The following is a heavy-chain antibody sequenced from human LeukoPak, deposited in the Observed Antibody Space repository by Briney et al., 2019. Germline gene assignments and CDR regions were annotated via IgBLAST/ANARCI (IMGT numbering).Heavy chain of an antibody. CDR3: ASPYYYDSSGYSDAFDI. CDR2: INSDGSST. D-gene: IGHD3-22*01. Sequence: PGGSLRLSCAASGFTFSSYWMHWVRQAPGKGLVWVSRINSDGSSTSYADSVKGRFTISRDNAKNTLYLQMNSLRAEDTAVYYCASPYYYDSSGYSDAFDIWGQGTMVTVSS. J-gene: IGHJ3*02. V-gene: IGHV3-74*01. CDR1: GFTFSSYW.